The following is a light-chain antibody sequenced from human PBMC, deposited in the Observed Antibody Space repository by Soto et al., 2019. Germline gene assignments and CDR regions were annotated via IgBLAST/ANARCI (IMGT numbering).Light chain of an antibody. V-gene: IGKV1-39*01. CDR2: AAS. CDR3: QQSYSTPYT. CDR1: QSVSSY. J-gene: IGKJ2*01. Sequence: DIQMTQSPSSLXASVGDRVTXTXXASQSVSSYLNWYQQKPGKAPKLLIYAASSLQSGVPSRISGSGSGTDFTLTSSSQQPEDFVNYYCQQSYSTPYTFGQGTKLEIK.